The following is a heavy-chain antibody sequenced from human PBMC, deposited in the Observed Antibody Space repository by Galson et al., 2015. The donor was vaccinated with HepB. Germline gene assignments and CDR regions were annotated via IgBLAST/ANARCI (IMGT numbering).Heavy chain of an antibody. J-gene: IGHJ4*02. CDR3: ARVGSIAAAGTVDY. Sequence: SLRLSCAASGFTFSDYYMSWIRRAPGKGLEWVSYISGSSDNTTYADSVKGRFTVSRDNAKSSLYLQMNSLRAEDTAVYYCARVGSIAAAGTVDYWGQGTLVTVSS. D-gene: IGHD6-13*01. V-gene: IGHV3-11*06. CDR1: GFTFSDYY. CDR2: ISGSSDNT.